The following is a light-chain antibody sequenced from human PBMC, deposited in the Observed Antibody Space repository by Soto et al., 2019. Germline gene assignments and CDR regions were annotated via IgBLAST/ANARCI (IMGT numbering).Light chain of an antibody. Sequence: IHMTHSPSFLSASVLYRVTITFLASQAISNYLNWYQQRPGKAPNLLIFGAKTLQSGVPSRFSGSGYGTDFTLTISRLEPEDFAVYYRQQYGSSPGTFGQGTKVDIK. V-gene: IGKV1-39*02. J-gene: IGKJ1*01. CDR1: QAISNY. CDR2: GAK. CDR3: QQYGSSPGT.